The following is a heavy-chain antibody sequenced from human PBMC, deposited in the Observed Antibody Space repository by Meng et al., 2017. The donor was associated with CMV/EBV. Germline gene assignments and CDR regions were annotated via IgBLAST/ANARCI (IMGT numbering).Heavy chain of an antibody. Sequence: LSLTCAASGFTFSSYGMHWVRQAPGKGLEWVAVISYDGSNKYYADSVKGRFTISRDNSKNTLYLQMNSLRAEDTAVYYCARDGVVVVPAAISYYGMDVWGQGTTVTVSS. CDR2: ISYDGSNK. CDR3: ARDGVVVVPAAISYYGMDV. J-gene: IGHJ6*02. D-gene: IGHD2-2*02. CDR1: GFTFSSYG. V-gene: IGHV3-30*19.